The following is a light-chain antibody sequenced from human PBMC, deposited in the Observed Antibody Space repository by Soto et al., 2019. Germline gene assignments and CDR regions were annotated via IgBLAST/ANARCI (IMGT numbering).Light chain of an antibody. V-gene: IGLV1-47*01. J-gene: IGLJ1*01. CDR1: TSNIGSNY. CDR3: ATWDDSLNGFYV. CDR2: RNN. Sequence: QSVLTQPPSASGTPGQGVTISCSGSTSNIGSNYVYWYQQLPGTAPKLLTYRNNQRPSGVADRFSGSKSGTSASLAISGLRSDDEADYFCATWDDSLNGFYVFGTGTKVTVL.